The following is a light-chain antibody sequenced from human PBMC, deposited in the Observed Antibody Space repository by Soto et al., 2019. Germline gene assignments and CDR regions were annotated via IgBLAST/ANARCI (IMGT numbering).Light chain of an antibody. CDR2: DAS. Sequence: DIQMTQSPSTLSASVGDRVTITCRASQSISSWLAWDQQKPGKAPKLLIYDASSLESGVPSRFSGSGSGTEFSLTIRSLQPDDFATYYCQQYNSYRLSFGGGTKVEIK. V-gene: IGKV1-5*01. J-gene: IGKJ4*01. CDR1: QSISSW. CDR3: QQYNSYRLS.